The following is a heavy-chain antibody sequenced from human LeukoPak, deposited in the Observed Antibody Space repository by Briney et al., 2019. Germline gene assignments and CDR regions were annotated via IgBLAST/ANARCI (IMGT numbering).Heavy chain of an antibody. CDR2: IDYSECYT. Sequence: GGALQISCKGSGCLFTSYWIRGVRQLPGKGLEGMGRIDYSECYTNYSASFKGHVTISADKSITTAYLQWSSLNASATAMYYCARTRRRGRYDILTGYWAGRPFDIWCQGTMVTVSS. D-gene: IGHD3-9*01. V-gene: IGHV5-10-1*01. CDR1: GCLFTSYW. J-gene: IGHJ3*02. CDR3: ARTRRRGRYDILTGYWAGRPFDI.